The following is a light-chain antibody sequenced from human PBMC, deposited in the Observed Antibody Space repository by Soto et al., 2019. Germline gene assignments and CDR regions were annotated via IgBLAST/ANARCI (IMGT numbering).Light chain of an antibody. J-gene: IGLJ1*01. CDR3: GTWDSSLSAGGV. Sequence: QSVLTQPPSVSAAPAQEVTISCSGSSSNIGNNYVSWYQQLPGTAPKLLIYDNNKRPSGIPDRFSGSKSGTSATLGITGLQTGDEADYYCGTWDSSLSAGGVFGTGTKVTVL. CDR1: SSNIGNNY. V-gene: IGLV1-51*01. CDR2: DNN.